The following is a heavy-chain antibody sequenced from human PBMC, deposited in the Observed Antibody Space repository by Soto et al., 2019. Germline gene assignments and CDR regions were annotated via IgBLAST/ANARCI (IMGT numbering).Heavy chain of an antibody. CDR2: TYYSSKWYN. V-gene: IGHV6-1*01. D-gene: IGHD6-19*01. CDR3: ARGRGSGWNYYGMDV. Sequence: QIQLQQSGPGLVKPSQTLSLTCAISGDSVSSDTAAWNWIRQSPSRGLEWLGRTYYSSKWYNDYAGSVKSRITINPDTSKNQVFLHLNSVSPDDAAVYFCARGRGSGWNYYGMDVWGQGTTVTVSS. CDR1: GDSVSSDTAA. J-gene: IGHJ6*02.